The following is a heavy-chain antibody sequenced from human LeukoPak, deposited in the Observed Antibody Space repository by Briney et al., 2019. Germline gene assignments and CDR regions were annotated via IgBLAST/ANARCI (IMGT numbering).Heavy chain of an antibody. CDR3: ARDGRGYCSSTSCPREYYFDY. D-gene: IGHD2-2*01. V-gene: IGHV4-31*03. CDR1: GGSISSGGYY. CDR2: IYYSGST. J-gene: IGHJ4*02. Sequence: SQTLSLTCTVSGGSISSGGYYWSWIRQHPGKGLEWIGHIYYSGSTYYNPSLKSRVTISVDTSKNQFSLKLSSVTAADTAVYYCARDGRGYCSSTSCPREYYFDYWGQGTLVTVSS.